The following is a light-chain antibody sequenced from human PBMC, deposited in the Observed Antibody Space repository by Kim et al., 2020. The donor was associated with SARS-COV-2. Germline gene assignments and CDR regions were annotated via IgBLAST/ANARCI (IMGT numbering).Light chain of an antibody. J-gene: IGKJ1*01. Sequence: GDRVTISCRASQSINNWLAWYQQKPGQAPKVLIYEASNLESGVPSRFSGSGYGTGFTLTISSLQPDDFATYYCQQYKSYPWTFGQGTKVDIK. V-gene: IGKV1-5*03. CDR3: QQYKSYPWT. CDR1: QSINNW. CDR2: EAS.